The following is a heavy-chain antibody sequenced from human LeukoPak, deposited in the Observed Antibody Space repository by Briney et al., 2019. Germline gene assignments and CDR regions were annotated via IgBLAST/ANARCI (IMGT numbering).Heavy chain of an antibody. V-gene: IGHV1-18*01. CDR2: ISAYNGNT. J-gene: IGHJ6*02. Sequence: ASVKVSCKASGYTFTSYGISWVRQAPGQGLEWMGWISAYNGNTNYAQKLQGGVTMTTDTSTSTAYMELRSLRSDGTAVYYCARDLITIFGVVITRYGMDVWGQGTTVTVSS. CDR1: GYTFTSYG. D-gene: IGHD3-3*01. CDR3: ARDLITIFGVVITRYGMDV.